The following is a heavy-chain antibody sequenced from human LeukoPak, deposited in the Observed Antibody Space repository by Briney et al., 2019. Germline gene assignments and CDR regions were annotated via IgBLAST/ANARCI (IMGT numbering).Heavy chain of an antibody. CDR2: ISSSSSYI. J-gene: IGHJ4*02. D-gene: IGHD1-26*01. CDR3: ATEEWELGTPDFDY. V-gene: IGHV3-21*01. Sequence: GGSLRPSCAASGFTFSSYSMNWVRQAPGKGLEWVSSISSSSSYIYYADSVKGRFTISRDNAKNSLYLQMNSLRAEDTAVYYCATEEWELGTPDFDYWGQGTLVTVSS. CDR1: GFTFSSYS.